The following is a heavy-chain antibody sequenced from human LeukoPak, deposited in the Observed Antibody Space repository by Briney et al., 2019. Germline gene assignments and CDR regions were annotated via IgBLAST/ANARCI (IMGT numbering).Heavy chain of an antibody. Sequence: WGSPRLSCAAPGFTFSTFWMTWVRQAPGKRLEWPANIKEDGSESYYVASVKGRFTISRDNAKSSLYLQMNTLRFEDTAVYYCARDGPRSGESSYDYWGQGTLVTVSS. CDR1: GFTFSTFW. CDR2: IKEDGSES. J-gene: IGHJ4*02. V-gene: IGHV3-7*05. D-gene: IGHD2-15*01. CDR3: ARDGPRSGESSYDY.